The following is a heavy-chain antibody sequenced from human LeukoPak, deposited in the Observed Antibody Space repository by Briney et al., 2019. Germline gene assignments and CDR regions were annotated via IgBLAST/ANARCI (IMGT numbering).Heavy chain of an antibody. CDR2: ISAYNGNT. CDR1: GYTFTSYG. D-gene: IGHD3-22*01. V-gene: IGHV1-18*01. CDR3: ARDLYRAYYYDSSGYPPLDY. Sequence: ASVKVSCKASGYTFTSYGISWVRQAPGQGLEWMGWISAYNGNTNYAQKLQGRVTMTTDTSTSTAYMELRSLRSDDTAVYYCARDLYRAYYYDSSGYPPLDYWGQGTLVTVSS. J-gene: IGHJ4*02.